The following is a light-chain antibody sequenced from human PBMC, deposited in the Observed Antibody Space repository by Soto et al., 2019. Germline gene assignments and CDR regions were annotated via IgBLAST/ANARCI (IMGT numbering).Light chain of an antibody. CDR2: DVF. Sequence: QSALTQPRSVSGSPGHSVTISCSGTSSDIGSYNAVSWYQQHPGKAPKLIIFDVFERPSGVPDRFSGSKSGNSASLTISGLQAEDESDYYCSSFAPSYGVIFGGGTKLTVL. CDR3: SSFAPSYGVI. CDR1: SSDIGSYNA. J-gene: IGLJ2*01. V-gene: IGLV2-11*01.